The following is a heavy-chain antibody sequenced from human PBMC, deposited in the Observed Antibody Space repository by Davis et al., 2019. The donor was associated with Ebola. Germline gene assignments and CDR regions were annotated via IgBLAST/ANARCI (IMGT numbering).Heavy chain of an antibody. V-gene: IGHV1-18*04. D-gene: IGHD3-22*01. Sequence: AASVKVSCKASGYTFTNYGISWVRQAPGQGLEWMGWISAYNGNTNYAQKLQGRVTMTTDTSTSTAYMELSSLRSEDTAVYYCARGSRDSSGYYWGYWGQGTLVTVSS. CDR3: ARGSRDSSGYYWGY. CDR2: ISAYNGNT. J-gene: IGHJ4*02. CDR1: GYTFTNYG.